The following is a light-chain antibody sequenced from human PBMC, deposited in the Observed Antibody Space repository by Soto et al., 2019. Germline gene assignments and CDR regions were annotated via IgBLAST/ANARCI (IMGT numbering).Light chain of an antibody. J-gene: IGKJ1*01. CDR2: GAS. Sequence: DIQMTQSPSTLSASVGDRVTITCRASQSISSWLAWYQEKPGKAPKLLIYGASSLESGVPSRFSGSGSGTEFTLTISSLQPDDFATYYCQQYNSYPTFGQGTKVDIK. CDR1: QSISSW. V-gene: IGKV1-5*01. CDR3: QQYNSYPT.